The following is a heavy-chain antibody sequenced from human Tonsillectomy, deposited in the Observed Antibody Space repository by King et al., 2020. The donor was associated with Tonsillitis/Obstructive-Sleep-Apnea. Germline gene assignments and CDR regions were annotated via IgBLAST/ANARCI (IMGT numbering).Heavy chain of an antibody. Sequence: VQLQESGPGLVKPSETLSLTCTVSGASFSGYYWSGFRQPAGKGLKGFGRIYPSGSPNYNPSLKSRVTMSVDTSKNQFSPMRSSVTAADTAVYYCASGADCSTYVGFDYWGQGTLVTVSS. CDR2: IYPSGSP. CDR3: ASGADCSTYVGFDY. CDR1: GASFSGYY. V-gene: IGHV4-4*07. D-gene: IGHD4-11*01. J-gene: IGHJ4*02.